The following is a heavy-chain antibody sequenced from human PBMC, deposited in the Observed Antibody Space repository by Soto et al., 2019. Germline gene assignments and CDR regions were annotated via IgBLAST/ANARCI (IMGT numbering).Heavy chain of an antibody. CDR2: ISYDGSNK. J-gene: IGHJ4*02. Sequence: GGSLRLSCAASGFTFSSYAMHWVRQAPGKGLEWVAVISYDGSNKYYADSVKGRFTISRDNSKNTLYLQMNSLRAEDTAVYYCARSYDSSGYSQYYFDYWGQGTLVTVSS. D-gene: IGHD3-22*01. V-gene: IGHV3-30-3*01. CDR1: GFTFSSYA. CDR3: ARSYDSSGYSQYYFDY.